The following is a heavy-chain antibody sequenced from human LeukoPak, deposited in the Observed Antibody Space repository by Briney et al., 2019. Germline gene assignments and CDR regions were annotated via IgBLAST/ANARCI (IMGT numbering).Heavy chain of an antibody. D-gene: IGHD3-3*01. CDR2: INHSGST. J-gene: IGHJ6*03. CDR1: GGSISSSSYY. Sequence: PSETLSLTCTVPGGSISSSSYYWGWIRQPPGKGLEWIGEINHSGSTNYNPSLKSRVTISVDTSKNQFSLTLSSVTAADTAVYYCARGRYYDFWSGYYPLDRLSSYYYYYMDVWGKGTTVTISS. CDR3: ARGRYYDFWSGYYPLDRLSSYYYYYMDV. V-gene: IGHV4-39*07.